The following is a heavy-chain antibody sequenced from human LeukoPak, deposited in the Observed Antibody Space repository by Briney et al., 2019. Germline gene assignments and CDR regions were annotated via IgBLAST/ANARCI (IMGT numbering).Heavy chain of an antibody. D-gene: IGHD5-24*01. V-gene: IGHV1-2*02. CDR1: GYTFTSYA. CDR3: ARDRYGDGFAHFDY. Sequence: ASVKVTCKASGYTFTSYAMHWVRQAPGQGLEWMGWITPSGGTNYPQKFQGRVAITRDTSITTAYMDLSRLTSDDTAVYYCARDRYGDGFAHFDYWGQGALVTVSS. J-gene: IGHJ4*02. CDR2: ITPSGGT.